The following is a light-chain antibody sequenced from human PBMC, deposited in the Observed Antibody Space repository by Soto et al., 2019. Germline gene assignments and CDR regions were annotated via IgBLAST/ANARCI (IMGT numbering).Light chain of an antibody. V-gene: IGKV3D-15*01. CDR3: QQYNNWPSLT. Sequence: EIVMTQSPATLSVSPGERATLSCRASQSVSSNLAWYQQKRGQAPRLLIYGASTRATGIPARFSGSGSGTEFTLTISSLQSEDFAVYYCQQYNNWPSLTFGQGTKVDIK. J-gene: IGKJ1*01. CDR2: GAS. CDR1: QSVSSN.